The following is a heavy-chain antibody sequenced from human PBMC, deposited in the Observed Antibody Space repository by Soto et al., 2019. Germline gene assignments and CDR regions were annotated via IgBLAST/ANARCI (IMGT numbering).Heavy chain of an antibody. CDR1: GFTFSSYG. CDR2: IWYDGSNK. D-gene: IGHD2-21*02. V-gene: IGHV3-33*01. J-gene: IGHJ4*02. Sequence: QVQLVESGGGVVQPGRSLRLSFAASGFTFSSYGMHWVRQAPGKGLEWVAVIWYDGSNKYYADSVKGRFTISRDNSKNTLYLQMNSLRAEDTAVYYCARGGLTDYFDYWGQGTLVTVSS. CDR3: ARGGLTDYFDY.